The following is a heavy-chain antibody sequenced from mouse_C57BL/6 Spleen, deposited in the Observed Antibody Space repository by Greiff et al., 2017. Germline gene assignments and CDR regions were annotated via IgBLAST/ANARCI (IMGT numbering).Heavy chain of an antibody. CDR1: GYTFTSYW. CDR2: IYPSDSET. CDR3: AKGLRGYYYAMDY. Sequence: QVQLQQPGAELVRPGSSVKLSCKASGYTFTSYWMDWVKQRPGQGLEWIGNIYPSDSETHYNQKFKDKATLTVDKSSSTAYMQLSSLTSKDSAVYYCAKGLRGYYYAMDYWGQGTSVTVAS. V-gene: IGHV1-61*01. J-gene: IGHJ4*01. D-gene: IGHD2-4*01.